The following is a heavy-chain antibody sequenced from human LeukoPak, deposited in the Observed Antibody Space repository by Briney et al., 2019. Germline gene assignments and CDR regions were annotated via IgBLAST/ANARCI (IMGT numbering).Heavy chain of an antibody. Sequence: GGALRLSCAAPGFTFSSYAMSWGRQGPGEGLEWGSSISGSGDSTYYADSVKGRFTISRDNSKNTLYLQMNSLRAEDTAVYYCAKTAGIAAAADFDYWGQGTLVTVSS. D-gene: IGHD6-13*01. J-gene: IGHJ4*02. V-gene: IGHV3-23*01. CDR2: ISGSGDST. CDR3: AKTAGIAAAADFDY. CDR1: GFTFSSYA.